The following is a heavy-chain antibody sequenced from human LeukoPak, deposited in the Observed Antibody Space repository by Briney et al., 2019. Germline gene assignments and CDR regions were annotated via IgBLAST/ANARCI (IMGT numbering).Heavy chain of an antibody. CDR2: IIPIFGTA. D-gene: IGHD6-19*01. Sequence: SVKVSGKASGGTFSSYAISWVRQAPGQGLEWMGGIIPIFGTANYAQKFQGRVTITADESTSTAYMELSSLRSEDTAVYYCAAVAGTFADGWFDPWAREPWSPSPQ. J-gene: IGHJ5*02. CDR1: GGTFSSYA. V-gene: IGHV1-69*01. CDR3: AAVAGTFADGWFDP.